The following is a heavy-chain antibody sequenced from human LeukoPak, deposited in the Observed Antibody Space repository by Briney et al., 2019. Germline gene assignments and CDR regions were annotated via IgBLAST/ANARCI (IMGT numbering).Heavy chain of an antibody. J-gene: IGHJ4*02. CDR3: AKSERDSHNLKHSSSSGY. CDR2: ISGSGGST. CDR1: GFTFSSYA. D-gene: IGHD6-6*01. V-gene: IGHV3-23*01. Sequence: GGSLRLSCAASGFTFSSYAMSWVRQAPGKGLEWVSAISGSGGSTYYADSVKGRFTISRDNSKNTLYLQMNSLRAEDTAVYYCAKSERDSHNLKHSSSSGYWGQGTLVTVSS.